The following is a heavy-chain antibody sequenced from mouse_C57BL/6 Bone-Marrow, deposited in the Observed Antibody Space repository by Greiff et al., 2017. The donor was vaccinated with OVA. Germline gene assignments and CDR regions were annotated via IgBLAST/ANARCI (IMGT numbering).Heavy chain of an antibody. CDR2: ISYDGSN. D-gene: IGHD1-1*01. V-gene: IGHV3-6*01. CDR3: ARSNYGSSYPFAY. J-gene: IGHJ3*01. CDR1: GYSITSGYY. Sequence: ESGPGLVKPSQSLSLTCSVTGYSITSGYYWNWIRQFPGNKLEWMGYISYDGSNNYNPSLKNRISITRDTSKNQFFLKLNSVTTEDTATYYCARSNYGSSYPFAYWGQGTLVTVSA.